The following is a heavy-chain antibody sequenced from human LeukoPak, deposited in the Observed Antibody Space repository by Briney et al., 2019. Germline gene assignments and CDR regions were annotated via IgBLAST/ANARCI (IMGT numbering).Heavy chain of an antibody. V-gene: IGHV3-20*04. CDR1: GFTFDDYG. D-gene: IGHD6-19*01. J-gene: IGHJ5*02. Sequence: GGSLRLSCAASGFTFDDYGMSWVRQAPGKGLEWVSGINWNGGSTGYADSVKGRFTISRDNAKNSLYLQMNSLRAEDTALYYCARVGFGVAGREFDPWGQGTLVTVSS. CDR3: ARVGFGVAGREFDP. CDR2: INWNGGST.